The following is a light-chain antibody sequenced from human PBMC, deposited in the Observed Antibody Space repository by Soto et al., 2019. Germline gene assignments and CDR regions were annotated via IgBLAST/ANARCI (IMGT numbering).Light chain of an antibody. Sequence: ELVLTQSPGTLSLSPGESATLSCRASQPVSSNFLAWYQQKPGQAPRLLIYGVSSRATGIPDRFSGTGSETDFTLTISRLEPEDFAVYYCQQYDNSPITFGQGTRLEIK. CDR2: GVS. J-gene: IGKJ5*01. CDR1: QPVSSNF. V-gene: IGKV3-20*01. CDR3: QQYDNSPIT.